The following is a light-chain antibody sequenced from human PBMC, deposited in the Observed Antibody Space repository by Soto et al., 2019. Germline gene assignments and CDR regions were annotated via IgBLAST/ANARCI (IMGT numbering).Light chain of an antibody. J-gene: IGKJ2*01. CDR3: QQYYDWPYT. CDR2: GAS. V-gene: IGKV3-15*01. CDR1: QSVSTN. Sequence: EIVMTQSPATLSVSPGEGATLSCRASQSVSTNVAWYRQKPGQAPRLLIYGASTRATGIPARFSGSGSGTDFTLTVSSLQSEDFGVYYCQQYYDWPYTFGQGAKLEIK.